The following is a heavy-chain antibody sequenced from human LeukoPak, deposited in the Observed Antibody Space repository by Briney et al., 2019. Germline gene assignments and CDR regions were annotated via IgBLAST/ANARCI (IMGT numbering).Heavy chain of an antibody. J-gene: IGHJ4*02. CDR3: ARGCNYYGSGSYYRKPFDY. CDR2: IYHSGST. CDR1: GGSISSGGYS. Sequence: SETLSLTCAVSGGSISSGGYSWSWIRQPPGKGLEWIGYIYHSGSTYYNPSLKSRVTISVDTSKNQFSLKLSSVTAADTAVYYCARGCNYYGSGSYYRKPFDYWGQGTLVTVSS. D-gene: IGHD3-10*01. V-gene: IGHV4-30-2*01.